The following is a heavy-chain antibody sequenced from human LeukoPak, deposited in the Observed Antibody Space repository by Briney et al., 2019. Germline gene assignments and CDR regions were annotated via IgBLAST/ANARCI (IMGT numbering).Heavy chain of an antibody. V-gene: IGHV3-48*01. D-gene: IGHD3-16*02. CDR3: ARDYKYDYVWGSYRYTLWFDY. J-gene: IGHJ4*02. Sequence: GGTLRLSAAASRFTFCNISMKGDAPAPGKGWRGVLNLRSVGRTMYYADSVKGRFTISRDNAKNSLYLQMNSLRAEDTAVYYCARDYKYDYVWGSYRYTLWFDYWGQGTLVTVSS. CDR1: RFTFCNIS. CDR2: LRSVGRTM.